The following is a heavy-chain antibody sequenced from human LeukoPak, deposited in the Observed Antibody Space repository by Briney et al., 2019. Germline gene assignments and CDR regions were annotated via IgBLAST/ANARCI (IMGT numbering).Heavy chain of an antibody. Sequence: SETLSLTCTVSGGSISSSSYYWGWIRQPPGKGLEWIGSIYYSGSTYYNPSLKSRVTISVDTSKNQFSLKLSSVTAADTAVYYCARHENFVWFFDYWGQGTLVTVSS. CDR2: IYYSGST. CDR1: GGSISSSSYY. V-gene: IGHV4-39*01. D-gene: IGHD3-10*01. J-gene: IGHJ4*02. CDR3: ARHENFVWFFDY.